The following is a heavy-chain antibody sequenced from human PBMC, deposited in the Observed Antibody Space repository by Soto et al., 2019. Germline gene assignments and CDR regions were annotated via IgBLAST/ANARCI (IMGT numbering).Heavy chain of an antibody. CDR2: IYNSETT. CDR1: GASITSGHYY. V-gene: IGHV4-31*04. J-gene: IGHJ4*02. CDR3: ALALGPTTGLDY. Sequence: QVRLQESGPGLVKPSQTLSQTCTVSGASITSGHYYWTWIRHLPGKGLEWIGSIYNSETTHYNPSLTSRLTISIDTSANQFSLKLSSVTAADTAIYSCALALGPTTGLDYWGQGTLITVSA. D-gene: IGHD1-26*01.